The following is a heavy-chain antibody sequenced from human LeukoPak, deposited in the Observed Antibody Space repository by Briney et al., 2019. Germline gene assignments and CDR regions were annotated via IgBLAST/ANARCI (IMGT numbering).Heavy chain of an antibody. D-gene: IGHD3-22*01. J-gene: IGHJ4*02. V-gene: IGHV4-38-2*02. CDR3: ARDYYDTRFDY. Sequence: SSETLSLTCIVSGYSINSGYYWGWIRQPPGKGLEWIGSMYYTGSTYYNPSLTSRVTISVDTSKNQFSLKLSSVTAADTAVYYCARDYYDTRFDYWGQGTLVTVSS. CDR2: MYYTGST. CDR1: GYSINSGYY.